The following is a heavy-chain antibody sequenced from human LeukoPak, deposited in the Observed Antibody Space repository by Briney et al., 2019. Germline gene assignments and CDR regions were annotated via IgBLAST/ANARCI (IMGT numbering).Heavy chain of an antibody. CDR2: FDPEDGEI. J-gene: IGHJ4*02. CDR1: GYTLTELS. Sequence: GASVKVSSEVSGYTLTELSTHWVQQAPGKGLEWMGGFDPEDGEILYAQNLQGRVTITEDTSTDTAYMELSSLRSEDTAIYYCATANRLTRDSSGYYPDSWGQGTLVTVSS. V-gene: IGHV1-24*01. D-gene: IGHD3-22*01. CDR3: ATANRLTRDSSGYYPDS.